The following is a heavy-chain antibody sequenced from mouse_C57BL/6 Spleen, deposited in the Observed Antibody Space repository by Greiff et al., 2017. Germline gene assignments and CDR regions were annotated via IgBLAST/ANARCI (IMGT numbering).Heavy chain of an antibody. CDR1: GYTFTSYW. J-gene: IGHJ4*01. CDR2: IHPNSGST. V-gene: IGHV1-64*01. D-gene: IGHD1-1*01. CDR3: AEFITTVVPYAMDY. Sequence: VQLQQPGAELVKPGASVKLSCKASGYTFTSYWMHWVKQRPGQGLEWIGMIHPNSGSTNYNEKFKSKATLTVDKSSSTAYMQLSSLTSEDSAVYYCAEFITTVVPYAMDYWGQGTSVTVSS.